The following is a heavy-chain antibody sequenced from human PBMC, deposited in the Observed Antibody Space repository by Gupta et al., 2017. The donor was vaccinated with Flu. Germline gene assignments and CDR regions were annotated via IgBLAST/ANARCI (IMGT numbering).Heavy chain of an antibody. V-gene: IGHV3-30*18. J-gene: IGHJ4*02. CDR2: ISFHGKNT. CDR3: AKDLDAKWIQVLSDVGLNY. Sequence: HGVRQAPGKGLEWVEVISFHGKNTQNEDSMKGRFTISRDNSKNTGYLQMNSLRPEDTAIYDCAKDLDAKWIQVLSDVGLNYWGQGTRGTVSS. D-gene: IGHD5-18*01.